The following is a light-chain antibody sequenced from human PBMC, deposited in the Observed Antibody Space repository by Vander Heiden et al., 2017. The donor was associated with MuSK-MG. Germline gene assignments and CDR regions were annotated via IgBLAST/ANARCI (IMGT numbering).Light chain of an antibody. CDR2: KAS. V-gene: IGKV1-5*03. CDR1: QSISGW. Sequence: DIQMTQSPSTLSASVGDRVTITCRASQSISGWLAWFQQKPGKAPNLLIYKASSLESGVPSRFSGSGFGTEFTLTISSLQPDDFATYYCHQYNTYPRTFGDGTKVEIK. CDR3: HQYNTYPRT. J-gene: IGKJ4*02.